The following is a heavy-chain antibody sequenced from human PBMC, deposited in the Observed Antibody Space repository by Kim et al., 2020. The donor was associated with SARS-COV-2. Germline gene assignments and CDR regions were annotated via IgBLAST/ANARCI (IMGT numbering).Heavy chain of an antibody. D-gene: IGHD2-2*01. CDR2: ISGSGGST. CDR1: GFTFSSYA. J-gene: IGHJ4*02. Sequence: GGSLRLSCAASGFTFSSYAMSWVRQAPGKGLEWLSVISGSGGSTYYADSVKGRFTISRDNSKNTLYLQMNSLRAEDTAVYYCAKDWHIVVVPAAIDYWGQRTLVPLS. CDR3: AKDWHIVVVPAAIDY. V-gene: IGHV3-23*01.